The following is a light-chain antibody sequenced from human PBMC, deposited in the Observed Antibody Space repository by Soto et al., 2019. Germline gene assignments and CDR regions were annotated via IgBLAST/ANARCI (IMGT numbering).Light chain of an antibody. CDR3: NSFTTSSTLL. Sequence: QSALTQPASVSGFPGQSITISCTGTDSDIGAYNYVSWYQHHPGKAPTLLIHEVTNRPSGVSRRFSGSKSGNTASLTISGLRAEDEADYYCNSFTTSSTLLFGGGTKVTVL. CDR1: DSDIGAYNY. J-gene: IGLJ2*01. V-gene: IGLV2-14*01. CDR2: EVT.